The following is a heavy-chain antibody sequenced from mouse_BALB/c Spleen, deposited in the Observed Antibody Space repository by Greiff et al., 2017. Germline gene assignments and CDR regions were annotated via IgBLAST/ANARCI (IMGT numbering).Heavy chain of an antibody. V-gene: IGHV5-12-1*01. J-gene: IGHJ2*01. CDR1: GFAFSSYD. Sequence: EVKVVESGGGLVKPGGSLKLSCAASGFAFSSYDMSWVRQTPEKRLEWVAYISSDGGSYTYYPDSVKGRFTISRDNAKNNLYLQMSSLKSEDTAMYYCARGPTMITYFDYWGQGTTLTVSS. CDR2: ISSDGGSYT. CDR3: ARGPTMITYFDY. D-gene: IGHD2-4*01.